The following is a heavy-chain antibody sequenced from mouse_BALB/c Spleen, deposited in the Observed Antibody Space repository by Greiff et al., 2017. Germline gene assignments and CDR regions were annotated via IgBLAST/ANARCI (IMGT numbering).Heavy chain of an antibody. Sequence: QVQLQQPGAELVKPGASVKLSCKASGYTFTSYWMHWVKQRPGQGLEWIGEIDPSDSYTTYNQKFTGKATLTGDKSSSTAYMQLSSLPSEDSAVYYCASTYYAMDYWSQGTSVTGAS. CDR3: ASTYYAMDY. CDR1: GYTFTSYW. CDR2: IDPSDSYT. J-gene: IGHJ4*01. V-gene: IGHV1-69*02.